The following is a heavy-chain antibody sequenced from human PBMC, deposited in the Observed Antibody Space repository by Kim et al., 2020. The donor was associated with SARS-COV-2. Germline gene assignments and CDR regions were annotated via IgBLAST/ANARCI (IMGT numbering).Heavy chain of an antibody. J-gene: IGHJ4*02. Sequence: NPALKSRVTMSVDTSKNQFSLKLSSVTAADTAVYYCASTARLAAAGCFDYWGQGTLVTVSS. V-gene: IGHV4-4*07. CDR3: ASTARLAAAGCFDY. D-gene: IGHD6-13*01.